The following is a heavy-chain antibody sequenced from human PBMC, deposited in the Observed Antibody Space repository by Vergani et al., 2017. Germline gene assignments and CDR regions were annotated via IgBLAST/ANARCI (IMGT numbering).Heavy chain of an antibody. CDR2: ISYDGSNK. D-gene: IGHD3-9*01. CDR1: GFTFSSYA. CDR3: ARDLGDIWTGYPLYCFDD. J-gene: IGHJ4*02. V-gene: IGHV3-30*04. Sequence: QVQLVESGGGVVQPGRSLRLSCAASGFTFSSYAMHWVRQAPGKGLEWVAVISYDGSNKYYPDSVKGRFTISRDNSKNTLYMQMNSLRAEDTAVYYCARDLGDIWTGYPLYCFDDWGQGTLVTVSS.